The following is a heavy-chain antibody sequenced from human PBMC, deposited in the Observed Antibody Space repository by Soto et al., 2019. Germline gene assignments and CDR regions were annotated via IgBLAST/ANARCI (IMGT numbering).Heavy chain of an antibody. CDR2: INPNSGGT. J-gene: IGHJ4*03. D-gene: IGHD2-8*01. Sequence: ASGKVSCKASGYTFTGYYMHWVRQAPGQGLEWMGWINPNSGGTNYAQKFQGRVTMTRDTSISTAYMELSRLRSDDTAVYYCARVDCTNGVCYTKYFDYWGQGTMVTVSS. CDR1: GYTFTGYY. CDR3: ARVDCTNGVCYTKYFDY. V-gene: IGHV1-2*02.